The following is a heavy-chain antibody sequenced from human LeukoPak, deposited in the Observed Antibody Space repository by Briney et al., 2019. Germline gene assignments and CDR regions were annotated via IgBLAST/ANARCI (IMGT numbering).Heavy chain of an antibody. V-gene: IGHV4-59*10. D-gene: IGHD1-26*01. Sequence: PSETLSLTCAVYGGSFSGYYWSWIRQPAGKGLEWIGRIYTSGSTNYNPSLKSRVTMSVDTSKNQFSLRLSSVTAADTAVYYCARGGSHFDYWGQGTLVTVSS. J-gene: IGHJ4*02. CDR2: IYTSGST. CDR3: ARGGSHFDY. CDR1: GGSFSGYY.